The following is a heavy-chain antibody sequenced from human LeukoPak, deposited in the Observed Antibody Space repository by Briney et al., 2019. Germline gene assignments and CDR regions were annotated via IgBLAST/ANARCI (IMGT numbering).Heavy chain of an antibody. V-gene: IGHV3-11*04. J-gene: IGHJ4*02. Sequence: GGSLRLSCAASGFTFSDYYMSWIRQAPGKGLEWVSYISSSGSTIYYADSVKGRFTISRDNSKNTLYLQMNSLRAEDTAVYYCAREYSGSYPIDYWGQGTLVTVSS. CDR3: AREYSGSYPIDY. D-gene: IGHD1-26*01. CDR2: ISSSGSTI. CDR1: GFTFSDYY.